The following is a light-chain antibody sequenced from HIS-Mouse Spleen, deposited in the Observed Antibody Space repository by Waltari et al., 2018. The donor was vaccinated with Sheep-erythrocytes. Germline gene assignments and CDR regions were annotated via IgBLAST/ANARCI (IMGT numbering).Light chain of an antibody. J-gene: IGLJ1*01. Sequence: QSALTQPRSVSGPPGQSVTISCTGTSSDVGGYNYVSWSQQHPGKAPKLMIYDVSKRPSGVPDRFSGSKSGNTASLTISGLQAEDEADYYCCSYAGSYNHVFATGTKVTVL. CDR2: DVS. CDR1: SSDVGGYNY. CDR3: CSYAGSYNHV. V-gene: IGLV2-11*01.